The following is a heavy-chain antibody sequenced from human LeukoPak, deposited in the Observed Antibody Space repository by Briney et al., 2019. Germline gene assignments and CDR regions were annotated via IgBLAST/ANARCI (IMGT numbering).Heavy chain of an antibody. CDR3: ARGGGYSSSWSPCYYYYMDV. Sequence: SETLSLTCTVSGGSVSSGSYYWSWIRQPPGKGLEWIGYIYYSGSTNYNPSLKSRVTISVDTSKNQFSLKLSSVTAADTAVYYCARGGGYSSSWSPCYYYYMDVWGKGTTVTVSS. V-gene: IGHV4-61*01. D-gene: IGHD6-13*01. CDR2: IYYSGST. CDR1: GGSVSSGSYY. J-gene: IGHJ6*03.